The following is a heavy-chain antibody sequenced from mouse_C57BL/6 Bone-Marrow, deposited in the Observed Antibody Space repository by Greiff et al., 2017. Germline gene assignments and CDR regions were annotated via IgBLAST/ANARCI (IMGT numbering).Heavy chain of an antibody. J-gene: IGHJ4*01. CDR3: AREPYYYGSSFYAMDD. CDR2: ISSGSSTI. V-gene: IGHV5-17*01. CDR1: GFTFSDYG. Sequence: EVQGVESGGGLVKPGGSLKLSCAASGFTFSDYGMHWVRQAPEKGLEWVAYISSGSSTIYYADTVKGRFTISSDNAKNTLFLQMTSLRSEDTAMYYCAREPYYYGSSFYAMDDWGQGTSVTVSS. D-gene: IGHD1-1*01.